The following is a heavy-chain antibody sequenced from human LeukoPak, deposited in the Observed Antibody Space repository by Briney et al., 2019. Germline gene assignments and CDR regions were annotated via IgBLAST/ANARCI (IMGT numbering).Heavy chain of an antibody. CDR1: GGSISSGGYS. CDR3: ARDRYYYDSSGYYHRAFDI. CDR2: IYHSGST. J-gene: IGHJ3*02. V-gene: IGHV4-30-2*01. D-gene: IGHD3-22*01. Sequence: SETLSLTCAVSGGSISSGGYSWSWIRQPPGKGLEWIGYIYHSGSTYYNPSLKSRVTTSVDRPKNQFSLKLGSVTAADTAVYYCARDRYYYDSSGYYHRAFDIWGQGTMVTVSS.